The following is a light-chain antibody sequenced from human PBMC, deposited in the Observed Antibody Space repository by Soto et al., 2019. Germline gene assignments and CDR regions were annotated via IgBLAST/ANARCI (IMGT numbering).Light chain of an antibody. CDR1: QSISTSY. CDR3: QQYGSLPIT. CDR2: GSS. Sequence: SQSPRTLSLSTGEAATLSCRASQSISTSYLAWYQQKPGQAPRLLIYGSSSRATGIPDRFSGSGSGTDFTLTISRLEPEDFAVYYCQQYGSLPITFAQGTRLAI. V-gene: IGKV3-20*01. J-gene: IGKJ5*01.